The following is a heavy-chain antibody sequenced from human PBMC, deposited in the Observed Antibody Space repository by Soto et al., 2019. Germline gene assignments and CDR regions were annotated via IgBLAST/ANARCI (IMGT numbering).Heavy chain of an antibody. Sequence: HPGGSLRLSCAASGFTFRSYAMSWVRQAPGKGLEWVSGISGSGISTHYADSVKGRFTVSRDNPKNTLYLQMNSLRAEDTAVYNCAKEPVGPDWYFDLWGRGTLVTVSS. CDR1: GFTFRSYA. CDR3: AKEPVGPDWYFDL. V-gene: IGHV3-23*01. CDR2: ISGSGIST. J-gene: IGHJ2*01.